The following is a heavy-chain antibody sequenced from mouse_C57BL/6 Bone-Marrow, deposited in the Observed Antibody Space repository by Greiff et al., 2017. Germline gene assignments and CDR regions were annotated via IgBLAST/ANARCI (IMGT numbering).Heavy chain of an antibody. D-gene: IGHD1-3*01. CDR3: ARHNYCFDY. J-gene: IGHJ2*01. CDR2: ISGGGSYT. CDR1: GFTFSSYG. Sequence: EVKLVESGGDLVKPGGSLKLSCAASGFTFSSYGMSWVRQTPDTRLEWVATISGGGSYTYYPDSVKGRFTISRDNANNTQYLQMSSLKSEDTAMYYGARHNYCFDYWGQGTTLTVSS. V-gene: IGHV5-6*01.